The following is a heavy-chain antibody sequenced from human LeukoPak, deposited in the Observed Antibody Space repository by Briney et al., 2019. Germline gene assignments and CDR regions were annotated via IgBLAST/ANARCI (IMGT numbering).Heavy chain of an antibody. J-gene: IGHJ4*02. Sequence: SETLSLTCTVSGGSISSHYWSWIRQPPGKGLEWIGYIYYSGSTYYNPSPRSRVTISVDTSKNLFSLKLSSVTAADTAVYYCARVQRPLDGADYWGQGTLVTVSS. V-gene: IGHV4-59*11. CDR2: IYYSGST. D-gene: IGHD1-1*01. CDR1: GGSISSHY. CDR3: ARVQRPLDGADY.